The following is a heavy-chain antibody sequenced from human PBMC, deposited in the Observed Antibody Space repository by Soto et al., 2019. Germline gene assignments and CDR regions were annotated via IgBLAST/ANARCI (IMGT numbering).Heavy chain of an antibody. D-gene: IGHD3-3*01. Sequence: QLQLQESGPGLVKPSETLSLTCSVSGGSISISTYFWVWIRQPPGKGLEWIGSIHYSGTTYYSPSLKSRLTISVDTSQNQFSLNLTSVTAADTAVYYCARQGKRITIFGVVTGGLDVWGQGTRVTIS. CDR3: ARQGKRITIFGVVTGGLDV. CDR1: GGSISISTYF. V-gene: IGHV4-39*01. CDR2: IHYSGTT. J-gene: IGHJ6*02.